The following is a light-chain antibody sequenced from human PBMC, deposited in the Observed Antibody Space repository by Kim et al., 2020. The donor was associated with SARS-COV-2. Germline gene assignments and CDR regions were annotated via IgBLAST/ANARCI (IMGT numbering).Light chain of an antibody. CDR1: QSVSSY. CDR3: QQRSNWPPWT. CDR2: DAS. V-gene: IGKV3-11*01. J-gene: IGKJ1*01. Sequence: SPGEGATLSCRASQSVSSYLAWYRQKPVQAPRLLIYDASNRATGIPARFSGSGSGTDFTLTISSLEPEDFAVYYCQQRSNWPPWTFGQGTKVDIK.